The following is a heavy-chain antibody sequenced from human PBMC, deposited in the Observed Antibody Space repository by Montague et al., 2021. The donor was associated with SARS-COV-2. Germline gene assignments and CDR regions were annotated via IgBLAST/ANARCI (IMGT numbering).Heavy chain of an antibody. Sequence: SLRLSCAASGFTFSSYNMNWVRQAPGKGLEWVSSISSSSSTMYYADSVKGRFTISRDNAKNSLNLQMNSLTDEDTAVYYCARDQFRGYDYYYYGMDVWGQGTTVTVSS. D-gene: IGHD3-16*01. V-gene: IGHV3-48*02. CDR3: ARDQFRGYDYYYYGMDV. CDR1: GFTFSSYN. CDR2: ISSSSSTM. J-gene: IGHJ6*02.